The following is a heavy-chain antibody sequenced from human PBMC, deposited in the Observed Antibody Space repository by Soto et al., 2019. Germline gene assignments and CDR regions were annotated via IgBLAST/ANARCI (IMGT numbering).Heavy chain of an antibody. Sequence: GGSLRLSCAASGFTFDDYGMSWVRQAPGKGLEWVSGINWNGGSTGYADSVKGRFTISRDNAKNSLYLQMNSLRAEDTALYHCARVYVTFGELLNDAFDIWGQGTMVTVSS. CDR1: GFTFDDYG. CDR2: INWNGGST. CDR3: ARVYVTFGELLNDAFDI. V-gene: IGHV3-20*01. D-gene: IGHD3-10*01. J-gene: IGHJ3*02.